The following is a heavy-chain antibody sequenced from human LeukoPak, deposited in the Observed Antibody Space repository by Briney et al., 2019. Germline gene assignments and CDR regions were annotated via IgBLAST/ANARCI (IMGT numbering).Heavy chain of an antibody. V-gene: IGHV4-34*01. J-gene: IGHJ4*02. CDR3: ARFVVVVAGYYFDY. CDR2: INHSGST. Sequence: SETLSLTCAVYGGSFSGYYWSWIRQPPGKGLEWIGEINHSGSTNYNPSLKSRVTISVDTSKNQFSLKLSSVTAADTAVYYCARFVVVVAGYYFDYWGQGTLVTVSS. D-gene: IGHD2-15*01. CDR1: GGSFSGYY.